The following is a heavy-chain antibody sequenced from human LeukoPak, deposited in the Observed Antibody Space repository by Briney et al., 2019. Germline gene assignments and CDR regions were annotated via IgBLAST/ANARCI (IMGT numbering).Heavy chain of an antibody. CDR2: ISSGGSTI. D-gene: IGHD4-17*01. Sequence: PGGSLRLSCVASGFTFSGDSMNWVRQAPGRGLEWVSYISSGGSTIYYADSVKGRFTISRDNAKNSLYLQMNSLRAEDTAVYYCARSLHGDYSPEYWGQGTLVTVSS. CDR1: GFTFSGDS. CDR3: ARSLHGDYSPEY. V-gene: IGHV3-48*01. J-gene: IGHJ4*02.